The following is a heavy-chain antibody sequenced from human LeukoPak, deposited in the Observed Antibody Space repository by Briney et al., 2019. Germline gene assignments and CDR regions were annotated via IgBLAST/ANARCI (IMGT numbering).Heavy chain of an antibody. Sequence: GGSLRLSCAASGFSFSDYVMSWVRQAPGKGLEWVSTIGRSGGGTYYADSVKGRFTISRDTSKNTLYLQMSSLRVEDTALYYCAKDQDDILSYRDSWGQGTLVTVSS. CDR2: IGRSGGGT. CDR1: GFSFSDYV. J-gene: IGHJ4*02. CDR3: AKDQDDILSYRDS. D-gene: IGHD3-9*01. V-gene: IGHV3-23*01.